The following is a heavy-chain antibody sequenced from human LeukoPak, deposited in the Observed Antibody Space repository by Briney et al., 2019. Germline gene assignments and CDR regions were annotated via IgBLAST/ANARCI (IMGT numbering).Heavy chain of an antibody. CDR2: IYYSGST. CDR3: ARGPYYYDSSGG. V-gene: IGHV4-59*01. Sequence: SETLSLTXTVSGGSISSYYWSWIRQPPGKGLEWIGYIYYSGSTNYNPSLKSRVTISVDTSKNQFSLKLSSVTAADTAVYYCARGPYYYDSSGGWGQGTLVTVSS. D-gene: IGHD3-22*01. CDR1: GGSISSYY. J-gene: IGHJ4*02.